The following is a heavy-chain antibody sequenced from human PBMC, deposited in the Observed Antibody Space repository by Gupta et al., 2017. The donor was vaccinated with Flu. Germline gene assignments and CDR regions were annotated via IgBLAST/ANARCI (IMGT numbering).Heavy chain of an antibody. CDR1: YG. J-gene: IGHJ4*02. Sequence: YGMHWVRQAPGKGLDWVALISYDGSNTLYADSVKDRFTISRDNSKNTLFLQMNSLRREDSAMYYCAKVAGDYVPFDYWGRGTLVTVSS. D-gene: IGHD3-16*01. CDR2: ISYDGSNT. V-gene: IGHV3-30*18. CDR3: AKVAGDYVPFDY.